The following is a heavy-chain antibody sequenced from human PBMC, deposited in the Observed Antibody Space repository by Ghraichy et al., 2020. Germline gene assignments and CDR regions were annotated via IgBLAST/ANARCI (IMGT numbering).Heavy chain of an antibody. V-gene: IGHV4-34*01. D-gene: IGHD6-6*01. CDR1: GGSFSGYY. Sequence: TLSLTCAVYGGSFSGYYWSWIRQPPGKGLEWIGEINHSGSTNYNPSLKSRVTISVDTSKNQFSLKLSSVTAADTAVYYCARRSIAARNWFDPWGQGTLVTVSS. J-gene: IGHJ5*02. CDR3: ARRSIAARNWFDP. CDR2: INHSGST.